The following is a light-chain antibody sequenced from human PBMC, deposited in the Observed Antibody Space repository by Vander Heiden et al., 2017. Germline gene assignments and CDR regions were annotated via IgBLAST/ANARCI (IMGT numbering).Light chain of an antibody. V-gene: IGLV2-14*01. CDR1: SSDVGDYNF. Sequence: QSALTQPASVSGSPGPSITISCTGTSSDVGDYNFVSWYQQHPGKAPKLMIYDVSSRPSGVSNRFSGSKSGNTASLTISGLQTEDEADYYCSSYTTSSTWVFGGGTKLTVL. J-gene: IGLJ3*02. CDR2: DVS. CDR3: SSYTTSSTWV.